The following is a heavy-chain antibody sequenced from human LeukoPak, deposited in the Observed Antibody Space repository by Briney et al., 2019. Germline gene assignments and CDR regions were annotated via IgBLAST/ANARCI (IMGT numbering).Heavy chain of an antibody. CDR2: IRRKRNGGTT. CDR3: ARIYYYDSSGYLS. J-gene: IGHJ5*02. Sequence: TGGSLRLSCTASGFTFGDYAMTWVRQAPGKGLEWVGFIRRKRNGGTTEYAASVRGRFTISRDDSKSIAYLEMSSLKTEDTAVYYCARIYYYDSSGYLSWGRGSLVTVSP. V-gene: IGHV3-49*04. D-gene: IGHD3-22*01. CDR1: GFTFGDYA.